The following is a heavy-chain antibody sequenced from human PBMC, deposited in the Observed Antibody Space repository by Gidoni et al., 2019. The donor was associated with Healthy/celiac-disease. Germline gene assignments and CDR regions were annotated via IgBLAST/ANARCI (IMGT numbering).Heavy chain of an antibody. J-gene: IGHJ4*02. V-gene: IGHV4-34*01. Sequence: QVQLQQWGAGLLKPSETLSLTCSVYGGSFSGYYWSWIRQPSGKGLEWIGEINHSGSTNYSPSLKSRVTRSVDPSKNQFSLKLSSVTAAATAVYYCARAAPLGVFDYWGQGTLVTVSS. CDR1: GGSFSGYY. D-gene: IGHD7-27*01. CDR2: INHSGST. CDR3: ARAAPLGVFDY.